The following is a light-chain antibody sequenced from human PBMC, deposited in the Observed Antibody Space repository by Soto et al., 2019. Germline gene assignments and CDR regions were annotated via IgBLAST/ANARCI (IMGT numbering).Light chain of an antibody. CDR1: QSISSF. V-gene: IGKV1-39*01. CDR3: QQSYSYPRT. Sequence: DIQMTQSPTSLSASVGDRVTITCRASQSISSFLNWYQQKPGKAPELLIYGASSLQSGVPSRFSGSGSGTDFTLTISSLQPVDFATYYCQQSYSYPRTFGQGTKVEIK. CDR2: GAS. J-gene: IGKJ1*01.